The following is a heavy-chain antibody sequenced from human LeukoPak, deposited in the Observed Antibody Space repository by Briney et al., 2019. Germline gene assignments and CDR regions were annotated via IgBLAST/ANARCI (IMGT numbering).Heavy chain of an antibody. D-gene: IGHD3-10*01. V-gene: IGHV3-23*01. CDR3: AKNIGGLDY. J-gene: IGHJ4*02. Sequence: GGSLRLSCAVSGFTFNTYGMTWVRRAPGKGLEWVSGISGSDGSTYHADSVKGRFTISRDNSKNTLYLQMNSLRGEDTAVYYCAKNIGGLDYWGQGTLVTVSS. CDR1: GFTFNTYG. CDR2: ISGSDGST.